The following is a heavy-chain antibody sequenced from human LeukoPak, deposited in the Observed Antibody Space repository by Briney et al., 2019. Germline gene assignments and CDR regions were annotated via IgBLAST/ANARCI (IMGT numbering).Heavy chain of an antibody. CDR2: ISASGGGT. J-gene: IGHJ3*01. Sequence: QTGGSLRPSCAASGSTFDSYCMGWVRQAPGRGLECVSGISASGGGTNSADSVKGRLNISRDKSKNTLYLQMSSLRAEDTAVYYCAKGGLSARSALLAFDVWGQGTMVTVSS. D-gene: IGHD2-21*01. CDR1: GSTFDSYC. V-gene: IGHV3-23*01. CDR3: AKGGLSARSALLAFDV.